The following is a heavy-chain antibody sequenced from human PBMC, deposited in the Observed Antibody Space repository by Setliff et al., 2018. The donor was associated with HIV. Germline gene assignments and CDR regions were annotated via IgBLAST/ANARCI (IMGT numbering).Heavy chain of an antibody. Sequence: SETLSLTCVVYGGSFTNYYWSWIRQLPGKGLEWIGNMYYSGSTSYNPSLKSRLTISVDTSKNQFSLKLTSVTAADTAVYYCARDPADIRTFDYWGQGTLVTVSS. J-gene: IGHJ4*02. CDR1: GGSFTNYY. D-gene: IGHD3-9*01. V-gene: IGHV4-59*06. CDR3: ARDPADIRTFDY. CDR2: MYYSGST.